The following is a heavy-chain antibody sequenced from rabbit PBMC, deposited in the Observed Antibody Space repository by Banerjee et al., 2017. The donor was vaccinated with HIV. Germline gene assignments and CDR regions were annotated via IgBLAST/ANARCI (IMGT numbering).Heavy chain of an antibody. V-gene: IGHV1S40*01. CDR1: GFDFSSYG. CDR3: VRASGYVYDDVGDINL. J-gene: IGHJ4*01. CDR2: IYTGSSGST. Sequence: QSLEESGGDLVKPGASLTLTCTASGFDFSSYGVSWVRQAPGKGLEWIACIYTGSSGSTYYASWVNGRFSISSHNAQNTLYLQLNSLTAADTATYFCVRASGYVYDDVGDINLWGPGTLVTVS. D-gene: IGHD2-1*01.